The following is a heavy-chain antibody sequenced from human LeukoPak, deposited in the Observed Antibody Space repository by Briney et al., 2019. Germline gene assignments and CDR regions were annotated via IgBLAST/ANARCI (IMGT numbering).Heavy chain of an antibody. CDR3: ARDDGDVKERALDI. CDR1: GFTVSSNY. V-gene: IGHV3-53*01. Sequence: GGSLRLSCAASGFTVSSNYMSWVRQAPGKGLEWVSVIYSGGSTYYADSVRGRFTISRDNSKNTLYLQMNSLRAEDTAVYYCARDDGDVKERALDIWGQGTMATVSS. CDR2: IYSGGST. D-gene: IGHD1-1*01. J-gene: IGHJ3*02.